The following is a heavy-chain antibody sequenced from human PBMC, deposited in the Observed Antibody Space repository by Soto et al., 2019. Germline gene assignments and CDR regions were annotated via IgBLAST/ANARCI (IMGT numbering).Heavy chain of an antibody. J-gene: IGHJ4*02. D-gene: IGHD5-12*01. V-gene: IGHV2-5*02. Sequence: QITLKESGPTLVKPTQTLTLTCSFSGFSLSTRGVGVGWIRQPPGKALEWLAFIFWDDDKWYSPSLRSRLTITEDTSKNQVVLIMTNMDPVDTATYYCAHRSRGYAYYFDQWGQGTLVTVSS. CDR2: IFWDDDK. CDR1: GFSLSTRGVG. CDR3: AHRSRGYAYYFDQ.